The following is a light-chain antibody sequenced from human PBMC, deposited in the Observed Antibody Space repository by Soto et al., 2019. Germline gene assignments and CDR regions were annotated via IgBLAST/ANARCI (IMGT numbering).Light chain of an antibody. CDR3: QLYRTS. CDR2: GAS. CDR1: QSVSSSY. J-gene: IGKJ4*02. Sequence: EIVLTQSPGTLSLSPGERATLSCRASQSVSSSYLAWYQQKPGQAPRQLIYGASSRATGIPDRCSGSGSGTDYPITITALEPEDFGEYYCQLYRTSFGGGTRVEMK. V-gene: IGKV3-20*01.